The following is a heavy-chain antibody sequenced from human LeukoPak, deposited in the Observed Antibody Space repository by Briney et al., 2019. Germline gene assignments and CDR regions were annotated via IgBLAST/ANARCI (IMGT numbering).Heavy chain of an antibody. Sequence: PSETLSLTCAVYGGSFSGYYWSWIRQPPGKGLEWIGEINHSGSTNYNPSLKSRVTISVDTSKNQFSLKLSSVTAADTAVYYCARGRYSGSYYAYYYYGMDVWGQGTTVTVSS. J-gene: IGHJ6*02. CDR1: GGSFSGYY. CDR3: ARGRYSGSYYAYYYYGMDV. D-gene: IGHD1-26*01. V-gene: IGHV4-34*01. CDR2: INHSGST.